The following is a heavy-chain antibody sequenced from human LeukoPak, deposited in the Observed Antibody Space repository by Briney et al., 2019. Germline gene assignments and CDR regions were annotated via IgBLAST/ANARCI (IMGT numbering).Heavy chain of an antibody. CDR2: ISGSGGST. CDR3: AKHVNTAMVLSYFDY. J-gene: IGHJ4*02. CDR1: GFTFSSYA. V-gene: IGHV3-23*01. D-gene: IGHD5-18*01. Sequence: GGSLRLSCAASGFTFSSYAMSWVRQAPGKGLEWVSAISGSGGSTYYANSVKGRFTISRDNSKNTLYLQMNSLRAEDTAVYYCAKHVNTAMVLSYFDYWGQGTLVTVSS.